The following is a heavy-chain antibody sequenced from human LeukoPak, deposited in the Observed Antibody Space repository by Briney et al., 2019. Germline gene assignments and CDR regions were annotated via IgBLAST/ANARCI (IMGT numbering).Heavy chain of an antibody. J-gene: IGHJ4*02. CDR2: ISSSGSTI. CDR3: APLRPRQPLVVDH. Sequence: GGSLRLSCAASGFTFSSYEMNWVRQAPGKGLEWVSYISSSGSTIYYADSVKGRFTISRDNASNSVYLQMYSLRPEDTALYYCAPLRPRQPLVVDHWGQGNLVTVSS. V-gene: IGHV3-48*03. D-gene: IGHD6-13*01. CDR1: GFTFSSYE.